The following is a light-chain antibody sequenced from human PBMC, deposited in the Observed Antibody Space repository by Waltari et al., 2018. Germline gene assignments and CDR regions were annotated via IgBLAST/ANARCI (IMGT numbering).Light chain of an antibody. CDR2: DAS. V-gene: IGKV3-11*01. Sequence: EIVLTQSPATLSLSPGETATLSCRASQSVGTYLACNQQKPGQAPRLLIYDASTRATGVPARFRGSGSGTDFTLTIDSLEPEDFALYYCQQRSSWTPHTFGQGARLEIK. CDR3: QQRSSWTPHT. CDR1: QSVGTY. J-gene: IGKJ2*01.